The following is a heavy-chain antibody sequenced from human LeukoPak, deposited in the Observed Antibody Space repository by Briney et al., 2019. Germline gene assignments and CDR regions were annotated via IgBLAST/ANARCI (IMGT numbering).Heavy chain of an antibody. Sequence: ASVKVSCKASGYTFNNFGITWVRQAPGQGLEWMGWIGAYNGNTNYAQNFQGRISMTTDTSTSTAYMELRTLRSDDTAIYYCARDRRMTEHFNTYCYFGLWGRGTLVTVSS. D-gene: IGHD2/OR15-2a*01. J-gene: IGHJ2*01. CDR3: ARDRRMTEHFNTYCYFGL. CDR1: GYTFNNFG. V-gene: IGHV1-18*01. CDR2: IGAYNGNT.